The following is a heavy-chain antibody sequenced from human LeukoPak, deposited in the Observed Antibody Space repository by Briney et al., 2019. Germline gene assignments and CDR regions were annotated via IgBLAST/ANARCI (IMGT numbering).Heavy chain of an antibody. J-gene: IGHJ4*02. Sequence: SETLSLTCTVSGASISSSSSYWAWIRQPPGKGLEWIARINYSGSTYYNPSLKSRVTISVDTSKQQFSLKMSSVTAADAAVYYCARGRPAAGQYFFDYWGQGALVTVSA. D-gene: IGHD6-13*01. CDR2: INYSGST. CDR1: GASISSSSSY. CDR3: ARGRPAAGQYFFDY. V-gene: IGHV4-39*01.